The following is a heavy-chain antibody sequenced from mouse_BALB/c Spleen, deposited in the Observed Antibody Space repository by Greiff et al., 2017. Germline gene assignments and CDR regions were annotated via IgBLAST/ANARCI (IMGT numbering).Heavy chain of an antibody. CDR2: ISSGSSTI. J-gene: IGHJ4*01. CDR3: ASPYGSSYDYAMDY. CDR1: GFTFSSFG. V-gene: IGHV5-17*02. D-gene: IGHD1-1*01. Sequence: EVMLVESGGGLVQPGGSRKLSCAASGFTFSSFGMYWVRQAPEKGLEWVAYISSGSSTIYYADTVKGRFTISRDNPKNTLFLQMTSLRSEDTAMYYCASPYGSSYDYAMDYWGQGTSVTVSS.